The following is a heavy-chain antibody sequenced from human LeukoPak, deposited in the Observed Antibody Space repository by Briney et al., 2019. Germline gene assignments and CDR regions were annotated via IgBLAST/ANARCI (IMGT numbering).Heavy chain of an antibody. J-gene: IGHJ6*02. D-gene: IGHD6-6*01. Sequence: GGSLRLSCAASGFTFSDYFMSWIRQAPGKGLEWVSYISSSGSTIYYADSVKGRFTISRDNAKNSLYLQMNSLRAEDTAVYYCARGYSSSRLYYYGMDVWGQGTTDTVSS. CDR1: GFTFSDYF. CDR3: ARGYSSSRLYYYGMDV. V-gene: IGHV3-11*01. CDR2: ISSSGSTI.